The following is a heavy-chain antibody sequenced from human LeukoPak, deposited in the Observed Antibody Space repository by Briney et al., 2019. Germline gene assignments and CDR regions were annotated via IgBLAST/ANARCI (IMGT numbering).Heavy chain of an antibody. CDR3: ARSGGPTSDY. CDR2: IYYSGTT. J-gene: IGHJ4*02. CDR1: GGSISSYY. D-gene: IGHD3-10*01. V-gene: IGHV4-59*12. Sequence: SETLSLTCTVSGGSISSYYWSWIRQPPGKGLEWIGYIYYSGTTNYNPSLKSRVTISVDTSKNQFSLKLSSVTAADTAVYYCARSGGPTSDYWGQGTLVTVSS.